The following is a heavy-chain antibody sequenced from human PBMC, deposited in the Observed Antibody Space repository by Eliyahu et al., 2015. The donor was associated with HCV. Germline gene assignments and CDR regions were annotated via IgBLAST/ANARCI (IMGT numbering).Heavy chain of an antibody. CDR1: GFTFSNAW. CDR2: IKSKTDGGTT. D-gene: IGHD4-17*01. J-gene: IGHJ6*03. CDR3: TTDLPVSYYYYYMDV. Sequence: EVQLVESGGGLVKPGGSLRLSCAASGFTFSNAWMSWVRQAPGKGLEWVGRIKSKTDGGTTDYAAPVKGRFTISRDDSKNTLYLQMNSLKTEDTAVYYCTTDLPVSYYYYYMDVWGKGTTVTVSS. V-gene: IGHV3-15*01.